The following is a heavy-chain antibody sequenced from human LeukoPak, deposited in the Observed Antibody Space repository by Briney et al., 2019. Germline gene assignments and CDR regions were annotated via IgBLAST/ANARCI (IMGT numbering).Heavy chain of an antibody. CDR2: TCYRSKWSN. CDR3: ARVADSGGSYYQYFDY. J-gene: IGHJ4*02. CDR1: GDSVSSNSVA. D-gene: IGHD1-26*01. V-gene: IGHV6-1*01. Sequence: SQTLSLTCAISGDSVSSNSVAWNWIRQSPSRGLEWVGRTCYRSKWSNDYAVSVKSRITINPDTSKNQFSLQLNSVTPDDTAVYYCARVADSGGSYYQYFDYWGQGTLVTVSS.